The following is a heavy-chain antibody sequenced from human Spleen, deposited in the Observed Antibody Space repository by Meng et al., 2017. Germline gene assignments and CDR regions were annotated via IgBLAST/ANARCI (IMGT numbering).Heavy chain of an antibody. V-gene: IGHV4-34*01. J-gene: IGHJ4*02. CDR2: INHSGST. CDR1: GGSFSGYY. CDR3: ARVYDLRVLDY. Sequence: QGQLQPWGAGLLKPSGTLSLTCAVYGGSFSGYYWSWIRQPPGKGLEWIGEINHSGSTNYNPSLKSRVTISVDTSKNQFSLKLSSVTAADTAVYYCARVYDLRVLDYWGQGTLVTVSS. D-gene: IGHD3/OR15-3a*01.